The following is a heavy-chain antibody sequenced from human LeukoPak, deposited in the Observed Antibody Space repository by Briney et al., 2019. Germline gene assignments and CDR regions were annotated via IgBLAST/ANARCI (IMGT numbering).Heavy chain of an antibody. CDR2: IYSPGRT. V-gene: IGHV4-4*07. Sequence: TSETLSLTCTVSGDSISSYYWSWIRQPAGKGLEWIGRIYSPGRTNYNPSLKSRVTISVDTSKNQFSLKLSSVTAADTAVYYCASFYLVSGSYYFDYWGQGTLVTVSS. CDR1: GDSISSYY. CDR3: ASFYLVSGSYYFDY. D-gene: IGHD2/OR15-2a*01. J-gene: IGHJ4*02.